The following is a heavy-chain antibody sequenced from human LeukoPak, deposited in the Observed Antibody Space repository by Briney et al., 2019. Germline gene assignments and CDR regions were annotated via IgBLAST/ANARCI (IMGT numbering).Heavy chain of an antibody. J-gene: IGHJ6*02. V-gene: IGHV1-8*01. CDR2: MNPNSGNT. D-gene: IGHD3-3*01. CDR1: GYTFTSYD. CDR3: ARGQFVGWLLPGDYYYGMDV. Sequence: GASVKVSCKASGYTFTSYDINWVRQATGQGLEWMGWMNPNSGNTGYAQKFQGRVTMTRNTSISTAYMELSSLRSEDAAVYYCARGQFVGWLLPGDYYYGMDVWGQGTTVTVSS.